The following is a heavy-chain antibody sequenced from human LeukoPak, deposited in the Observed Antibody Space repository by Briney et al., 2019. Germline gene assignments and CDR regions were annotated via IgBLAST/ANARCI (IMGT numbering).Heavy chain of an antibody. CDR3: ARGRAGNYYNHNDY. D-gene: IGHD3-10*01. CDR2: ISGDGSIT. V-gene: IGHV3-74*01. Sequence: GGSLRLSCAASGFTISGYWMHWVRQAPAKGLVWVSRISGDGSITAYADSVKGRFTISRDNAKNTLYLQMNSLRAEDTAVYYCARGRAGNYYNHNDYWGQGTLVTVSS. J-gene: IGHJ4*01. CDR1: GFTISGYW.